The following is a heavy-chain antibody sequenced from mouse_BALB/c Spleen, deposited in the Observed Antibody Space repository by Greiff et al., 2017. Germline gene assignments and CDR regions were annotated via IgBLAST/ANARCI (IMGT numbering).Heavy chain of an antibody. D-gene: IGHD2-1*01. CDR1: GYTFTSYY. CDR3: TRHGKAFDY. V-gene: IGHV1S81*02. J-gene: IGHJ2*01. Sequence: QVHVKQSGAELVKPGASVKLSCKASGYTFTSYYMYWVKQRPGQGLEWIGEINPSNGGTNFNEKFKSKATLTVDKSSSTAYMQLSSLTSEDSAVYYCTRHGKAFDYWGQGTTLTVSS. CDR2: INPSNGGT.